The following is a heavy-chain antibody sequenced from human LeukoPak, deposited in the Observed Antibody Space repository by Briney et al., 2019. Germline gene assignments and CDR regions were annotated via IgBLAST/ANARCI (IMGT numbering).Heavy chain of an antibody. CDR1: GFSFRSYG. CDR2: IRYDGSNK. CDR3: AREGGYYDSSGYYSIEFNRYYYMDV. Sequence: PGGSLRLSCAASGFSFRSYGMHWVRQAPGKGLEWVAFIRYDGSNKYYADSVKGRFTISRDNAKNSLYLQMNSLRAEDTALYYCAREGGYYDSSGYYSIEFNRYYYMDVWGKGTTVTVSS. D-gene: IGHD3-22*01. V-gene: IGHV3-30*02. J-gene: IGHJ6*03.